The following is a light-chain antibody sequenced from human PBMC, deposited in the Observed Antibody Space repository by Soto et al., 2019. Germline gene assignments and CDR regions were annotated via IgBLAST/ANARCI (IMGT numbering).Light chain of an antibody. J-gene: IGKJ3*01. CDR1: QSVSSN. Sequence: EIVMTQSPATLSLSPGERATLSCRASQSVSSNLAWYQQKPGQAPRLLIYGASTGATGIPARCSGSGSGTDSTLTISSLQYEDNAVYCCQHCNTWLFTCGRGTKVEIK. CDR3: QHCNTWLFT. CDR2: GAS. V-gene: IGKV3-15*01.